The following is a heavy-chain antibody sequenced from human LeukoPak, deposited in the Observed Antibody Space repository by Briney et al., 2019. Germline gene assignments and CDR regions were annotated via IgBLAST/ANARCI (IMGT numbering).Heavy chain of an antibody. CDR1: GGSISSSNW. CDR3: ARAGYSSGWYRGLVDY. V-gene: IGHV4-4*02. D-gene: IGHD6-19*01. Sequence: PSGTLSLTCAVSGGSISSSNWWSWVRQPPGKGLEWIGEIYHSGSTNYNPSLKSRVTISVDKSKNQFSLKLSSVTAADTAVYYCARAGYSSGWYRGLVDYWGQGTLVTVSS. CDR2: IYHSGST. J-gene: IGHJ4*02.